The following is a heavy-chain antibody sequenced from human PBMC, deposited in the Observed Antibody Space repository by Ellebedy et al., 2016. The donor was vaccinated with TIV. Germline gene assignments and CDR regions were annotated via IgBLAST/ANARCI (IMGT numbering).Heavy chain of an antibody. Sequence: MPGGSLRLSCTVSGGSISSSSYYWGWIRQPPGKGLEWIGSIYYTGSTYYKPPLKSRVTISADTSRNDFSLKLRSMTAADTGVYYCARLWASQWNYLFDPWGQGTLVTVSS. D-gene: IGHD1-7*01. J-gene: IGHJ5*02. CDR2: IYYTGST. V-gene: IGHV4-39*02. CDR3: ARLWASQWNYLFDP. CDR1: GGSISSSSYY.